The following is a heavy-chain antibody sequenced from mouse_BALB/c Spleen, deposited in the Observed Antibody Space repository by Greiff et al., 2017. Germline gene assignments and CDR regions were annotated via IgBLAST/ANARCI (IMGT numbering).Heavy chain of an antibody. CDR1: GYSITSGYY. Sequence: EVQLQQSGPGLVKPSQSLSLTCSVTGYSITSGYYWNWIRQFPGNQLEWMGFISYDGSNNSNPSLKNRISITRDTSKNQFFLKLNSVTTEDTAIYYCARGDWYFDVWGAGTTVTVSS. CDR3: ARGDWYFDV. CDR2: ISYDGSN. V-gene: IGHV3-6*01. J-gene: IGHJ1*01.